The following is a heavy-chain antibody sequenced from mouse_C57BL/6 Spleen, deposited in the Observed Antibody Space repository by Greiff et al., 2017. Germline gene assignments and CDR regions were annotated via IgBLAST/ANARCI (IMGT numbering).Heavy chain of an antibody. J-gene: IGHJ2*01. CDR1: GYTFTSYW. Sequence: QVQLKQPGAELVMPGASVKLSCKASGYTFTSYWMHWVKQRPGQGLEWIGEIDPSDSYTNYNQKFKGKSTLTVDKSSSTAYMQLSSLTSEDSAVYYCASYYYGSGYYFDYWGQGTTLTVSS. CDR3: ASYYYGSGYYFDY. CDR2: IDPSDSYT. V-gene: IGHV1-69*01. D-gene: IGHD1-1*01.